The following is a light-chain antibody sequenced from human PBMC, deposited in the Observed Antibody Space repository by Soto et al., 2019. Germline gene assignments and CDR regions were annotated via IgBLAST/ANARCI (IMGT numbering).Light chain of an antibody. Sequence: QSALTQPASMSGSPGQSITISCTGSSSDVGAYNYDSWYQQYRPGEAPKLIIYDVSHRPAGVSTRFSGSKSGNTASLTISGLQTEDEADYYCSSYTRAATYVCGTGTKLTVL. CDR2: DVS. V-gene: IGLV2-14*03. CDR3: SSYTRAATYV. CDR1: SSDVGAYNY. J-gene: IGLJ1*01.